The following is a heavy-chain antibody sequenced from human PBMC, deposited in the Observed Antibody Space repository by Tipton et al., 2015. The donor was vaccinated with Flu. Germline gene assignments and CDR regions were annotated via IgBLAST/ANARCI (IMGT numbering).Heavy chain of an antibody. D-gene: IGHD4-17*01. Sequence: GSLRLSCAASGFTFDDYAMHWVRQAPGKGLEWVSLISWDGGSTYYADSVKGRFTISRDNSKNSLYLQMNSLRAEDTAVYYCARGRRYGDYIFDYWGQGTLVTVSS. CDR2: ISWDGGST. CDR1: GFTFDDYA. CDR3: ARGRRYGDYIFDY. J-gene: IGHJ4*02. V-gene: IGHV3-43D*03.